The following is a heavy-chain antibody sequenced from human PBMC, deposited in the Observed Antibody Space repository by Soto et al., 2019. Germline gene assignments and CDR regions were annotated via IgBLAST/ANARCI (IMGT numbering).Heavy chain of an antibody. J-gene: IGHJ6*03. Sequence: EVQLVESGGGLVQPGGSLRLSCAASGFTFSSYSMNWVRQAPGKGLEWVSYISSSSSTIYYADSVKGRFTISRDNAKNSLYLQMNSLRAEDTAVYYCARRGHCSGGSCYTVYYYYYYMDVWGKGTTVTVSS. CDR2: ISSSSSTI. CDR1: GFTFSSYS. CDR3: ARRGHCSGGSCYTVYYYYYYMDV. V-gene: IGHV3-48*01. D-gene: IGHD2-15*01.